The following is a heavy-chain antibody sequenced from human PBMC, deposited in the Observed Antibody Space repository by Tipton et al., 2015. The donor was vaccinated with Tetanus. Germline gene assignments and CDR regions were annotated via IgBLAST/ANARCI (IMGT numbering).Heavy chain of an antibody. CDR3: ARSYEFYDSTGYTDDGMDV. J-gene: IGHJ6*02. CDR1: GYTFTNYY. CDR2: INPSAGTT. D-gene: IGHD3-22*01. Sequence: QLVQSGAEVKKPGASVKVSCKASGYTFTNYYMHWVRQAPGQGLEWMGVINPSAGTTRYEQKFQGRVIMTRDTSTTTVYMELNSLRSEDTAVFYCARSYEFYDSTGYTDDGMDVWGQGTSVTVSS. V-gene: IGHV1-46*01.